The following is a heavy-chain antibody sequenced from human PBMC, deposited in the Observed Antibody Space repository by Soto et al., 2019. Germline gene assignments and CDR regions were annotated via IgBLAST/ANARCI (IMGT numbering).Heavy chain of an antibody. J-gene: IGHJ3*02. Sequence: PSETLSLTCTVSGGSISRYYWSWIRQPPGKGLEWIGYIYYSGSTNYNPSLKSRVTISVDTSKNQFSLKLSSVTAADTAVYYCARGYGDGAFDIWGQGTMVTVSS. D-gene: IGHD4-17*01. V-gene: IGHV4-59*01. CDR2: IYYSGST. CDR3: ARGYGDGAFDI. CDR1: GGSISRYY.